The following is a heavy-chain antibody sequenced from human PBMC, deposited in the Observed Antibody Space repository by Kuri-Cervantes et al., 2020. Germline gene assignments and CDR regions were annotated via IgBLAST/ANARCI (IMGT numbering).Heavy chain of an antibody. Sequence: SCTVSGGSVSSGSYYWSWIRQPPGKGLEWIGEINHSGSTNYNPSLKSRVTISVDTSKNQFSLRLSSVTAADTAVYYCAREVAVARGAFDIWGQGTMVTVSS. CDR1: GGSVSSGSYY. CDR2: INHSGST. V-gene: IGHV4-39*07. D-gene: IGHD6-19*01. CDR3: AREVAVARGAFDI. J-gene: IGHJ3*02.